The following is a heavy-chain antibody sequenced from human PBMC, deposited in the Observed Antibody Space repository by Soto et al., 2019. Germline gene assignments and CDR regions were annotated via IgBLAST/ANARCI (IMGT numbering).Heavy chain of an antibody. D-gene: IGHD3-10*01. CDR1: GGSMSNYY. CDR3: ARDQDLGY. J-gene: IGHJ4*02. Sequence: LSLTCSVSGGSMSNYYWNWIRQSPGKGLEWIGYIYYSGTTNYNPSLKSRVTISIDTSKNQVSLNLTSVTSADTAVYYCARDQDLGYWGQGTLVTVSS. V-gene: IGHV4-59*01. CDR2: IYYSGTT.